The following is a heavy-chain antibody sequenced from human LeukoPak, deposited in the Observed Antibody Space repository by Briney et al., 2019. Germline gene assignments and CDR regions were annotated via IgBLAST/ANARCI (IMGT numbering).Heavy chain of an antibody. CDR3: AKDSGWILFDD. J-gene: IGHJ4*02. CDR2: IGGSGTRT. CDR1: GFTFTTYG. D-gene: IGHD2-2*03. V-gene: IGHV3-23*01. Sequence: GGSLRLSCSAAGFTFTTYGMNWVRQAPGEGLEWVSGIGGSGTRTYYADSVKGRFTISRDNSKNTLYLQMNSLRDEDTAVYYCAKDSGWILFDDWGQGTLVTVSS.